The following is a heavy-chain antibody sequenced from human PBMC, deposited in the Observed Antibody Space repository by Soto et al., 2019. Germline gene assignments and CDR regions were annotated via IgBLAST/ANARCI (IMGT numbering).Heavy chain of an antibody. Sequence: EVQLVESGGGLVQPGGSLGLSCAASGFSFGNCWMSWVRQAPGKGLEWVATVKQGGSEKYYVDSVKGRFSISRDDAKDSLYLQMDSLRAEDTAVYYCARGNSPAYSTSWFQDWGQGTLVTVSS. CDR3: ARGNSPAYSTSWFQD. CDR1: GFSFGNCW. J-gene: IGHJ1*01. D-gene: IGHD6-13*01. CDR2: VKQGGSEK. V-gene: IGHV3-7*05.